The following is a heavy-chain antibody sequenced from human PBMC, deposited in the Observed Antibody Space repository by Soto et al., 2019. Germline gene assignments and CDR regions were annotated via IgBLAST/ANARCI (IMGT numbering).Heavy chain of an antibody. CDR2: IIPIFGTA. CDR1: GGTFSSYA. Sequence: GASVKVSCKASGGTFSSYAISWVRQAPGQGPEWMGGIIPIFGTANYAQKFQGRVTITADESTSTAYMELSSLRSEDTAVYYCATIGQNYYDSSGYYSDYWGQGTLVTVSS. V-gene: IGHV1-69*13. D-gene: IGHD3-22*01. J-gene: IGHJ4*02. CDR3: ATIGQNYYDSSGYYSDY.